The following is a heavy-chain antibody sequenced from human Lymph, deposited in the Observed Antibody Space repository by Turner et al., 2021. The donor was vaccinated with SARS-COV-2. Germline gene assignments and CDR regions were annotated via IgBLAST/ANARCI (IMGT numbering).Heavy chain of an antibody. Sequence: EVQLVESGGGLVQPGRSLRLSCAASGFTFADYAMHWVRQAPGEGLEWVSGISWNSGSIGYADSVEGRFTISRDNAKNSLYLQMNSLRVEDTALYYWAKDRGGEQLVRLFDYWGQGTLVTVSS. CDR3: AKDRGGEQLVRLFDY. CDR2: ISWNSGSI. D-gene: IGHD6-6*01. CDR1: GFTFADYA. J-gene: IGHJ4*02. V-gene: IGHV3-9*01.